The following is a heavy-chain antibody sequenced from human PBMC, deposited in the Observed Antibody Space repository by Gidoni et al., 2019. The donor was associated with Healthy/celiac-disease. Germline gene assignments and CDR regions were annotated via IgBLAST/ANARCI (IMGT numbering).Heavy chain of an antibody. CDR3: TVYDSWREGWFDP. CDR1: GFTFSNAW. V-gene: IGHV3-15*01. Sequence: EVQLVESGGGLVKPGGSLRLSCAASGFTFSNAWMSWVRQAPGKGLEWVGRIKSKTDGGTTDYAAPVKGRFTISRDDSKNTLYLQMNSLKTEDTAVYYCTVYDSWREGWFDPWGQGTLVTVSS. CDR2: IKSKTDGGTT. J-gene: IGHJ5*02. D-gene: IGHD3-3*01.